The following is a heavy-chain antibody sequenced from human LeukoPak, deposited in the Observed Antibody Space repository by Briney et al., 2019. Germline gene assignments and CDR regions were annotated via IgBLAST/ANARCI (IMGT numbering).Heavy chain of an antibody. Sequence: GASVKVSCKASGYTFTGYYMHWVRQAPAQGLEWMGWINPNSGGTNYAQKFQGRVTMTRDTSISTAYMELSRLRSEDTAVYYCARDVAFFTIGAFDIGGQGTMVTVSS. CDR3: ARDVAFFTIGAFDI. J-gene: IGHJ3*02. V-gene: IGHV1-2*02. CDR2: INPNSGGT. CDR1: GYTFTGYY. D-gene: IGHD3-10*01.